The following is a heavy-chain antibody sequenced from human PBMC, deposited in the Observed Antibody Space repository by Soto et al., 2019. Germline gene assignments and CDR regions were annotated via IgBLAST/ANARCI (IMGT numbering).Heavy chain of an antibody. CDR1: GFTFSSYS. Sequence: GGSLRLSCAASGFTFSSYSMNWVRQAPGKGLEWVSYISSSSSTIYYADSVKGRFTISRDNAKNSLYLQMNSLRDEDTAVYYCARMVPRLYYYDRSGYDAFDIWGQGTMVTVSS. D-gene: IGHD3-22*01. J-gene: IGHJ3*02. CDR3: ARMVPRLYYYDRSGYDAFDI. CDR2: ISSSSSTI. V-gene: IGHV3-48*02.